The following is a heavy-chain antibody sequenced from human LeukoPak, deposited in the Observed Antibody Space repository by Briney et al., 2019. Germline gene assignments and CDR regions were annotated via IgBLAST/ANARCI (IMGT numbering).Heavy chain of an antibody. D-gene: IGHD3-10*01. Sequence: ASVKVSCKASGYTFTSYYMHWVRQAPGQGGEWMGLINPSGGSPSLPQNFQGRVTMTRDMSTSTVYMELSSLRSEDTAVYYCARDGSLWFGELSSHYYYMDVWGKGTTVTVSS. J-gene: IGHJ6*03. V-gene: IGHV1-46*01. CDR2: INPSGGSP. CDR3: ARDGSLWFGELSSHYYYMDV. CDR1: GYTFTSYY.